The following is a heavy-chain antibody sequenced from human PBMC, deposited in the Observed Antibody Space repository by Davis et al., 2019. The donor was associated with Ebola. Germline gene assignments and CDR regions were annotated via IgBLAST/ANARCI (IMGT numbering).Heavy chain of an antibody. D-gene: IGHD3-22*01. Sequence: ASVKVSCKASGYTFTSYYMHWVRQAPGQGLEWMGWMNPNSGNTGYAQKFQGRVTMTRNTSISTAYMELSSLRSEDTAVYYCARLSSGYYIDYWGQGTLVTVSS. V-gene: IGHV1-8*02. CDR2: MNPNSGNT. CDR1: GYTFTSYY. J-gene: IGHJ4*02. CDR3: ARLSSGYYIDY.